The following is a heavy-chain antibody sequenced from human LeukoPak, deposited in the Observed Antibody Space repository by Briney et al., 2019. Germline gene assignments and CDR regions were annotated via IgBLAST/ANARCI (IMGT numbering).Heavy chain of an antibody. Sequence: GGSLRLSCAASGFTFSDYYMSWIRQAPGKGLGWISYISSTGGYTNYADSVKGRFTISRDNAKNSPYLQMNSLRAEDTAVYYCARGYRAPDYWGQGTLVTVSS. CDR2: ISSTGGYT. CDR3: ARGYRAPDY. D-gene: IGHD4-11*01. CDR1: GFTFSDYY. J-gene: IGHJ4*02. V-gene: IGHV3-11*06.